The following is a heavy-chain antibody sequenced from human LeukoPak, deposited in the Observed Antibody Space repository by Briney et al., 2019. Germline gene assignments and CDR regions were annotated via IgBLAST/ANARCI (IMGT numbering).Heavy chain of an antibody. D-gene: IGHD6-13*01. CDR3: ARETYSTFDY. CDR2: ISSSGSTI. Sequence: PGGSLRLSCAASGFTFSSYEMKWVRQAPGKGLEWVSYISSSGSTIYYADSVKGRFTISRDNAKNSLYLQMNSLRAEDTAVYYCARETYSTFDYWGQGTLVTVSS. CDR1: GFTFSSYE. J-gene: IGHJ4*02. V-gene: IGHV3-48*03.